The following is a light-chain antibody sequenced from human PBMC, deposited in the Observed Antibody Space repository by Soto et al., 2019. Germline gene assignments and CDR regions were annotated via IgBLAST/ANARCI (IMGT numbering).Light chain of an antibody. Sequence: EVVMTQSPATLSVSPGERVTLSCRASQSVRSNLAWYQQKPGQSPRLLIYGASTRATGIPDRFSGSGSGTDFTLTIGRLEPEDFAVYYCQHYANSPWTFGQGTKVDIK. J-gene: IGKJ1*01. V-gene: IGKV3D-15*02. CDR2: GAS. CDR1: QSVRSN. CDR3: QHYANSPWT.